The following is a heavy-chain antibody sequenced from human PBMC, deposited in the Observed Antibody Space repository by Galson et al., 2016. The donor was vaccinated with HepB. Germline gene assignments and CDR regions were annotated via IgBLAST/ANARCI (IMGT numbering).Heavy chain of an antibody. V-gene: IGHV3-30*04. D-gene: IGHD3-16*01. CDR1: GFTVTSTA. CDR3: AKGWGSSWLFQY. Sequence: SLRLSCAVSGFTVTSTAMHWVRQAPGKGPQWVAVMSYDGEKKFYGDSVKGRFIISRDKSKNTLYLEMKSLTTEDTGVYYCAKGWGSSWLFQYWGQGTLVTVSS. J-gene: IGHJ4*02. CDR2: MSYDGEKK.